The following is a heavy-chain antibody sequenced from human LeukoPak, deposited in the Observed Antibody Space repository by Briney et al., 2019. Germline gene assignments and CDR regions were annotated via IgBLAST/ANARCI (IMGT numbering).Heavy chain of an antibody. CDR2: IYTSGST. D-gene: IGHD2-15*01. V-gene: IGHV4-4*07. CDR1: GGSTSSYY. CDR3: ARDLNWERRNCSGGSCYSGIDY. Sequence: PSETLSLTCTVSGGSTSSYYWSWIRQPAGKGLEWIGRIYTSGSTNYNPSLKSRVTMSVDTSKNQFSLKLSSVTAADTAVYYCARDLNWERRNCSGGSCYSGIDYWGQGTLVTVSS. J-gene: IGHJ4*02.